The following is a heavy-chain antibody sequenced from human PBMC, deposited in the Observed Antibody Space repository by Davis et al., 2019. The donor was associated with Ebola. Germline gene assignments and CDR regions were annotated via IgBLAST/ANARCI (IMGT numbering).Heavy chain of an antibody. J-gene: IGHJ3*02. CDR3: VRVSRNIATGWYRFDAFDI. CDR2: ISGDSLYT. D-gene: IGHD6-19*01. CDR1: GFIVSDKY. Sequence: GESLKISCAASGFIVSDKYMGWIRQAPGKGLEWVSYISGDSLYTNYADSVRGRLTISRDDAKNSLYLQMNSLRAEDTAIYYCVRVSRNIATGWYRFDAFDIWGQGTLVTVSS. V-gene: IGHV3-11*06.